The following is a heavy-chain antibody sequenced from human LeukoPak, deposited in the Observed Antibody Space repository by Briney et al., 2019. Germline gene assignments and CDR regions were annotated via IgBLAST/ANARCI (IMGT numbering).Heavy chain of an antibody. CDR1: GFTFDDYG. CDR2: IHWNSGST. Sequence: GGSQRLSCVASGFTFDDYGISWVRQAPGKGLEWVSRIHWNSGSTRYVDSVKGRFTISRDNAKNSLYLQMNSLRAEDTAAYYCARTQWFGELGANDVFDIWGQGTMVTVSS. V-gene: IGHV3-20*04. CDR3: ARTQWFGELGANDVFDI. J-gene: IGHJ3*02. D-gene: IGHD3-10*01.